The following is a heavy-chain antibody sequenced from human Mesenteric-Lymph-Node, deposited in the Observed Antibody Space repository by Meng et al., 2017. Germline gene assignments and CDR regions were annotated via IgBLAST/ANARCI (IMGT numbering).Heavy chain of an antibody. Sequence: SETLSLTCTVSGDSIRTFYWSWVRQSAGKGLEWIGRMSTNGNTYYNPSLKSRVAMSVDTSKNQFSLKLSSVTAADTAVYYCARYFFDSSGVTWFDPWGQGTLVTVSS. V-gene: IGHV4-4*07. CDR2: MSTNGNT. D-gene: IGHD3-22*01. CDR3: ARYFFDSSGVTWFDP. J-gene: IGHJ5*02. CDR1: GDSIRTFY.